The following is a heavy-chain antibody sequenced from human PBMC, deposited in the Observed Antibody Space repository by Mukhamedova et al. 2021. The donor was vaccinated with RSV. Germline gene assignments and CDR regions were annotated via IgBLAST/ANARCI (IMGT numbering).Heavy chain of an antibody. D-gene: IGHD2-21*01. CDR2: INLDNGGT. Sequence: GPEWMGWINLDNGGTNFPQKFRGRFTMTRDASISTAYMDLSSLRSDDTALYYCARQSIATSLVGLFFYDYWGQGTPVTVSS. V-gene: IGHV1-2*02. J-gene: IGHJ4*02. CDR3: ARQSIATSLVGLFFYDY.